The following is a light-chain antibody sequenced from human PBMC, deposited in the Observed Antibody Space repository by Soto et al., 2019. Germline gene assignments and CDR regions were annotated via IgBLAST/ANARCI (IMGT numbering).Light chain of an antibody. V-gene: IGKV3-15*01. CDR3: QQYHNLWS. CDR1: QNIYSN. CDR2: RAS. J-gene: IGKJ1*01. Sequence: IALTQSPATVSVSPGDRVTLSCWASQNIYSNLGWYQQRPGQAPRLIIYRASDRPTGIPARFSGSGSGTEFTLTISSLQSEDFATYYCQQYHNLWSFGRGNKVEIK.